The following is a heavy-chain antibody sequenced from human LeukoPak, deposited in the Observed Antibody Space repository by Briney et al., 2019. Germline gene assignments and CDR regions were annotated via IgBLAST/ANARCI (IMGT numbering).Heavy chain of an antibody. Sequence: GGSLRLSCAASGFTFSSYSMNWVRQAPGKGLEWVSSISSSSSYIYYADSVKDRFTISGDNAKNSLYLQMNSLRAEDTAVYYCARCPLIAARPDYYYGMDVWGQGTTVTVSS. J-gene: IGHJ6*02. D-gene: IGHD6-6*01. CDR1: GFTFSSYS. V-gene: IGHV3-21*01. CDR2: ISSSSSYI. CDR3: ARCPLIAARPDYYYGMDV.